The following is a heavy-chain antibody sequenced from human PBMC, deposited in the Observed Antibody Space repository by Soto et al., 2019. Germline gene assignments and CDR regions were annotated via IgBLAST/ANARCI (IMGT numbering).Heavy chain of an antibody. V-gene: IGHV1-3*01. D-gene: IGHD3-10*01. J-gene: IGHJ6*02. Sequence: ASVKVSCKASGYTFTSYAMHWVRQAPGQRLEWMGWINAGNGNTKYSQKFQGRVTITRDTSASTAYMELSSLRSEDTAVYYCARDYGFGESRPYYGMDVWGQGTTVTVSS. CDR2: INAGNGNT. CDR3: ARDYGFGESRPYYGMDV. CDR1: GYTFTSYA.